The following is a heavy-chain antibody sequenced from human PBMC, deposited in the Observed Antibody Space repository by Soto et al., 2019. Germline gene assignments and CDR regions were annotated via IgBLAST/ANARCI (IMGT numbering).Heavy chain of an antibody. CDR2: IYYSGST. CDR1: GGSISSYY. CDR3: AREEGIAAAGNYYYYGMDV. Sequence: SETLSLTCTVSGGSISSYYWSWIRQPPGKGLEWIGYIYYSGSTNYNPSLKSRVTISVDTSKNQFSLKLSSVTAADTAVYYCAREEGIAAAGNYYYYGMDVWGQGTTVTVS. V-gene: IGHV4-59*13. D-gene: IGHD6-13*01. J-gene: IGHJ6*02.